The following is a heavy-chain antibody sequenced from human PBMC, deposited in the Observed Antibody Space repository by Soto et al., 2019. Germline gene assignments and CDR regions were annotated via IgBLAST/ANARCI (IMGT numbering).Heavy chain of an antibody. J-gene: IGHJ4*02. CDR2: IRDKANSYAT. CDR1: GFTFSCSA. V-gene: IGHV3-73*01. Sequence: GGSLRLSCAASGFTFSCSAMHWVRQASGKGLEWVGRIRDKANSYATAYTAPVKGRFTISRDDSKNTLYLQMNSLKTEDTAVYYCTTGGSRVYWGQGTLVTVSS. CDR3: TTGGSRVY. D-gene: IGHD3-10*01.